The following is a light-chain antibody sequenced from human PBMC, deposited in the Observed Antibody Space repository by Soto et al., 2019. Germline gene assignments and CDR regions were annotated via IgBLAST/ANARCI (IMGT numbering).Light chain of an antibody. V-gene: IGLV2-8*01. CDR3: SSYAGSNNLYV. Sequence: QSVLTQPPSASGSPGQSVTISCTGTSSDVGRYNYVSWYQQHPGKAPRVMIYEVNKRPSGVPDRFSGSKSGNTASLTVSGLQAEDEADYYCSSYAGSNNLYVFGTGTKLTVL. J-gene: IGLJ1*01. CDR2: EVN. CDR1: SSDVGRYNY.